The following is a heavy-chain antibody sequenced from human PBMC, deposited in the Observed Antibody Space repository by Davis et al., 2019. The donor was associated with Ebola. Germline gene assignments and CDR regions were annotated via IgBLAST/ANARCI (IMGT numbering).Heavy chain of an antibody. Sequence: PGGSLRLSCAGSGFTFDDYGMNWVRQAPGKGLEWVSGINWDGGSTGYADSVKGRFTISRDNSKNTLYLQMNSLRAEDTAVYYCAKGGLRFLEWLLYYYYYMDVWGKGTTVTVSS. CDR1: GFTFDDYG. V-gene: IGHV3-20*04. CDR2: INWDGGST. CDR3: AKGGLRFLEWLLYYYYYMDV. J-gene: IGHJ6*03. D-gene: IGHD3-3*01.